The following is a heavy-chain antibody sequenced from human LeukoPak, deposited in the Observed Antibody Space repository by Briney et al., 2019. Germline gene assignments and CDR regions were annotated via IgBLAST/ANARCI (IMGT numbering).Heavy chain of an antibody. V-gene: IGHV5-51*01. D-gene: IGHD3-22*01. J-gene: IGHJ4*02. CDR3: ARQGVYYSDSSAFYH. CDR1: GYRFTHYW. Sequence: GESLKISCKASGYRFTHYWIAWVRQMPGKGLELIGSIYPGDSDIRYSPSFQGQVTISADKSFTNAYLQWRSLKASDTAVYYCARQGVYYSDSSAFYHWGQGTRVTVSS. CDR2: IYPGDSDI.